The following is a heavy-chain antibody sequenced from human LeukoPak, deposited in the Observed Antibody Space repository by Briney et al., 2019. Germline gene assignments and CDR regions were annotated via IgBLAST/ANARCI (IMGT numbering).Heavy chain of an antibody. J-gene: IGHJ5*02. CDR1: GYTFTGYY. Sequence: ASVKVSCKASGYTFTGYYMHWVRQAPGQGLEWMGWINPNSGDTNYAQKFQGRVAMTRDTSISTAYMELSRLRSDDTAVYYCAREPNDSTLMGYFDPWGQGTLVSVSS. V-gene: IGHV1-2*02. CDR2: INPNSGDT. D-gene: IGHD2-2*01. CDR3: AREPNDSTLMGYFDP.